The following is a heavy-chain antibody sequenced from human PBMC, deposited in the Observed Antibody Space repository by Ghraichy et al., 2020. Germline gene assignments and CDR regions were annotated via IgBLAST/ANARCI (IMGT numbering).Heavy chain of an antibody. CDR3: ARDSVDSYYYDSSGYDY. CDR1: GFTFSSYW. D-gene: IGHD3-22*01. J-gene: IGHJ4*02. CDR2: IKQDGSEK. Sequence: GESLNISCAASGFTFSSYWMSWVRQAPGKGLEWVANIKQDGSEKYYVDSVKGRFTISRDNAKNSLYLQMNSLRAEDTAVYYCARDSVDSYYYDSSGYDYWGQGTLVTVSS. V-gene: IGHV3-7*03.